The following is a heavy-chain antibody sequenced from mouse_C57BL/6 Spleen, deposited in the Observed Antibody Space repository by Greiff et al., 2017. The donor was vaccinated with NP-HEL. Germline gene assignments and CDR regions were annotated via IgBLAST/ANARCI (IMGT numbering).Heavy chain of an antibody. Sequence: EVNLVESGGGLVQPGGSLKLSCAASGFTFSDYYMYWVRQTPEKRLEWVAYISNGGGSTYYPDTVKGRFTISRDNAKNTLYLQMSRLKSEDTAMYYCARQSYGSSYGYFDYWGQGTTLTVSS. J-gene: IGHJ2*01. D-gene: IGHD1-1*01. CDR3: ARQSYGSSYGYFDY. CDR2: ISNGGGST. V-gene: IGHV5-12*01. CDR1: GFTFSDYY.